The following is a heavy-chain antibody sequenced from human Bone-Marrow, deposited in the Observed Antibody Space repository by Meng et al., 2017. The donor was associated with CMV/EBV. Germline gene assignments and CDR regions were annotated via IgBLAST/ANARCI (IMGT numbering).Heavy chain of an antibody. Sequence: ASVKVSCKASGYTFTGYYMHWVRQAPGQGLEWMGWINPNSGGTNYAQKFQGRVTMTRDTSISTAYMELSRLRSDDTAMYYCARVNQRRGVRPNYYYYGMDVWGQGTTVTVSS. CDR1: GYTFTGYY. J-gene: IGHJ6*02. CDR3: ARVNQRRGVRPNYYYYGMDV. D-gene: IGHD3-10*01. V-gene: IGHV1-2*02. CDR2: INPNSGGT.